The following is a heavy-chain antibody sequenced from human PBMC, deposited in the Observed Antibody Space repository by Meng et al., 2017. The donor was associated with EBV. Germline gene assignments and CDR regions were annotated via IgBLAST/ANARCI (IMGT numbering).Heavy chain of an antibody. D-gene: IGHD6-19*01. V-gene: IGHV1-2*06. CDR3: ARVGIAVAGTGDY. CDR2: INPNSGGT. CDR1: GYTFTGYY. Sequence: QVQLLRFVAEGKKPGASVKVSCKASGYTFTGYYMHGVRQAPGQGLEWMGRINPNSGGTNYAQKFQGRVTMTRDTSISTAYMELSRLRSDDTAVYYCARVGIAVAGTGDYWGQGTLVTVSS. J-gene: IGHJ4*02.